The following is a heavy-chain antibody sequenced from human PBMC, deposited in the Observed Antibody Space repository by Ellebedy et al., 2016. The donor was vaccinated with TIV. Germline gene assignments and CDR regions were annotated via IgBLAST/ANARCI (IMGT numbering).Heavy chain of an antibody. V-gene: IGHV3-30*04. CDR3: VDGDY. Sequence: GGSLRLXCEASGFTFSAFAMHWDRQTAGSGLEWVAVIATDGSKKYYADSVEGRFTISRDNSRNTLYLQMNSLRPEDTAVYFCVDGDYWGQGTLVTVSS. J-gene: IGHJ4*02. CDR2: IATDGSKK. D-gene: IGHD3/OR15-3a*01. CDR1: GFTFSAFA.